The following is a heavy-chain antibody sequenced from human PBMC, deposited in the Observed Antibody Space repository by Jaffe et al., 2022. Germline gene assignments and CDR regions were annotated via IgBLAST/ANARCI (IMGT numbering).Heavy chain of an antibody. D-gene: IGHD2-8*01. Sequence: QLQLQESGPGLVKPSETLSLTCTVSGASVSSTTYYWGWIRQPPGKGLEWIGSVYYSGSTYYNPSLKSRVTTSVDTSKNQFSLRLTSVTATDTAVYYCASSKPDCIDGVCYGGWFDPWGQGILVTVSS. CDR3: ASSKPDCIDGVCYGGWFDP. J-gene: IGHJ5*02. CDR2: VYYSGST. V-gene: IGHV4-39*01. CDR1: GASVSSTTYY.